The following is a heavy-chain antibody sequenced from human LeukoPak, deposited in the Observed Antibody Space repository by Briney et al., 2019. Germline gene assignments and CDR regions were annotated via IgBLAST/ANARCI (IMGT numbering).Heavy chain of an antibody. CDR2: ISYDGSNK. Sequence: GRSLRLSCAASGFTFSSYAMHWVRQAPGKGLEWVAVISYDGSNKYYADSVKGRFTISRDNSKNTLYLQMNSLRAEDTAVYYCAREVGGCSSTSCYYYYYYGMDVWGQGTTVTVSS. V-gene: IGHV3-30*04. CDR3: AREVGGCSSTSCYYYYYYGMDV. J-gene: IGHJ6*02. CDR1: GFTFSSYA. D-gene: IGHD2-2*01.